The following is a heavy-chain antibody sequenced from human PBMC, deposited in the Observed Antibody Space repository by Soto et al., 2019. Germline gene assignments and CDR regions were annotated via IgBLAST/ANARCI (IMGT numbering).Heavy chain of an antibody. D-gene: IGHD4-17*01. CDR1: GFTFSSYA. CDR3: AKDNLPPNYGDIYYYYYYGMDV. V-gene: IGHV3-23*01. J-gene: IGHJ6*02. CDR2: ISGSGGST. Sequence: GGSLRLSCAASGFTFSSYAMSWVRQAPGKGLEWVSAISGSGGSTYYADSVKGRFTISRDNSKNTLYLQMNSLRAEDTAVYYCAKDNLPPNYGDIYYYYYYGMDVWGQGTTVTVSS.